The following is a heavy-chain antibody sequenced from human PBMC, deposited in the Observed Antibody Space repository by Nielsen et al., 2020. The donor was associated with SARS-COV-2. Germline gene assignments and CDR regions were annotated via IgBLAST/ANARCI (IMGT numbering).Heavy chain of an antibody. Sequence: GESLKISCAASGFTFTSYAMTWVRQAPARGLEWVSGIRGSGDKTYYADSVKGRFTISRDNSKNTLHLQMNSLRVEDTAVYFCAVQAEGYNAPYDHWGQGSVVIVSS. CDR1: GFTFTSYA. D-gene: IGHD3-10*01. CDR2: IRGSGDKT. CDR3: AVQAEGYNAPYDH. J-gene: IGHJ4*02. V-gene: IGHV3-23*01.